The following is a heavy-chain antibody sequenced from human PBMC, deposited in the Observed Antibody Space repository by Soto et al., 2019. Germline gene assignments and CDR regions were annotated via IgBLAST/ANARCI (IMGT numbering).Heavy chain of an antibody. CDR3: AKDYLYYYYSSGLFDY. CDR2: ISVSGGST. J-gene: IGHJ4*02. D-gene: IGHD3-22*01. V-gene: IGHV3-23*01. Sequence: PGGSLRLSCAASGFTFSSYAISWVRQAPGKGLEWVSAISVSGGSTYYADSVKGRFTISRDNSKNTLYLQMNSLRAEDTAVYYCAKDYLYYYYSSGLFDYWGQGTLVTVSS. CDR1: GFTFSSYA.